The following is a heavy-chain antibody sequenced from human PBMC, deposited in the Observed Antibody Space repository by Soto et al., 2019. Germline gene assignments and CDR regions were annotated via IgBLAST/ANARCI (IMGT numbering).Heavy chain of an antibody. Sequence: EVQLVESGGGLVQPGGSLRLSCAASGFTFSNYTMNWVRQAPGKGLEWVSYISSSSSTIYYADSVKGRFTISSDNAKNSLSLQMNSLRDEDTAVYYCAREGGVYGGHFDYWGQGTLVTVSS. V-gene: IGHV3-48*02. D-gene: IGHD4-17*01. CDR1: GFTFSNYT. J-gene: IGHJ4*02. CDR2: ISSSSSTI. CDR3: AREGGVYGGHFDY.